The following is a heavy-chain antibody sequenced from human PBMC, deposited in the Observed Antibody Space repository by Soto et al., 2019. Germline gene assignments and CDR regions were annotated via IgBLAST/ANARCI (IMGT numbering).Heavy chain of an antibody. J-gene: IGHJ4*02. CDR3: GRRSLLVAPT. CDR2: IYDGGTT. CDR1: GGSISNTADY. V-gene: IGHV4-39*01. Sequence: SGTLSLTCTVSGGSISNTADYWAWIRQPPGKGLEWIGSIYDGGTTYYNPSLNSQVTVSADTSKNQFSLRLSSVTAADTAVYYCGRRSLLVAPTWGQGILVTVS. D-gene: IGHD2-21*01.